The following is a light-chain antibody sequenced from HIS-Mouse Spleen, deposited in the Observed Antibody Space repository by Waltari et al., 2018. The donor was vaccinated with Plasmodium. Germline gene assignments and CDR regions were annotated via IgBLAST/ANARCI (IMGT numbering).Light chain of an antibody. V-gene: IGLV5-37*01. Sequence: QPVLTQPPSSSASPGESARLTFTLPSDINVGTYTIYWSPQTPGSPPRYLLYYYSDSDKGQGSGVPSRFSGSKDASANTGILLISGLQSEDEADYYCMIWPSNASGVFGGGTKLTVL. CDR2: YYSDSDK. CDR1: SDINVGTYT. CDR3: MIWPSNASGV. J-gene: IGLJ3*02.